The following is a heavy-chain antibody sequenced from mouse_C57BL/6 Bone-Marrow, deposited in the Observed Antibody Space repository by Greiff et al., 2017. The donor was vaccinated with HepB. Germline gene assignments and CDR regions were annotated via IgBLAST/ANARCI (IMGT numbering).Heavy chain of an antibody. CDR3: TQFSYYYGSSYFDY. Sequence: VQLQQSGAELVRPGASVKLSCTASGFNIKDDYMHWVKQRPEQGLEWIGWIDPENGDTEYASKFQGKATITADTSSNTAYLQLSSLTSEDTAVYYCTQFSYYYGSSYFDYWGQGTTLTVSS. J-gene: IGHJ2*01. V-gene: IGHV14-4*01. CDR2: IDPENGDT. CDR1: GFNIKDDY. D-gene: IGHD1-1*01.